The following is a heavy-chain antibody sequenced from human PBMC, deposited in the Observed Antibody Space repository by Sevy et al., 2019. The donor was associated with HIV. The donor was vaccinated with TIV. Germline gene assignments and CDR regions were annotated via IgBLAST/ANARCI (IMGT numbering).Heavy chain of an antibody. CDR2: ITAYNGNR. J-gene: IGHJ4*02. CDR3: ARVLGSGSFYPHYFDY. CDR1: GYTYTSYG. D-gene: IGHD3-10*01. V-gene: IGHV1-18*01. Sequence: ASVKVSCKASGYTYTSYGISWVRQAPRQGLEWMGWITAYNGNRNYAQKVQGRITVTTDTSTSTAYMELRSLRSDDTAVYYCARVLGSGSFYPHYFDYWGRGTLVTVSS.